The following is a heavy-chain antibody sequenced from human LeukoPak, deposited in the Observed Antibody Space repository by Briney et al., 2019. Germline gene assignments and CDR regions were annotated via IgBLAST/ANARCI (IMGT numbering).Heavy chain of an antibody. V-gene: IGHV1-46*01. J-gene: IGHJ4*02. CDR1: GYTFTSYY. CDR3: ARHITGTTAFDY. CDR2: INPSCGST. D-gene: IGHD1-14*01. Sequence: GASVKFSSKASGYTFTSYYMHWVRQAPGQGLEWMGIINPSCGSTSYAQKFQGRVTMTRDTSTSTVYMELSSLRSEDTAVYYCARHITGTTAFDYWGQGTLVTVSS.